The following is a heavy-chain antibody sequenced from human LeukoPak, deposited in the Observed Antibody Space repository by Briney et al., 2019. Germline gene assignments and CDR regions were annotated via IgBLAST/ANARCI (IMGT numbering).Heavy chain of an antibody. Sequence: GGSLRLSCVVSGFTFTTYTMNWVRQAPGKGLEWVSDISRSSGTIYYADSVKGRFIISRDNAKNSLYLQMNSLRDEDTAVYYCAREVVVVTDSNYYYYGMDVWGQGTTVTVSS. CDR2: ISRSSGTI. D-gene: IGHD2-21*02. J-gene: IGHJ6*02. CDR3: AREVVVVTDSNYYYYGMDV. V-gene: IGHV3-48*02. CDR1: GFTFTTYT.